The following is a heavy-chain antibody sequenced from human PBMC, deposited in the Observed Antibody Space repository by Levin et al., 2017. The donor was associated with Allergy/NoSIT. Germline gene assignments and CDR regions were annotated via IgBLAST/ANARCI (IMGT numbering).Heavy chain of an antibody. V-gene: IGHV3-23*01. D-gene: IGHD3-22*01. Sequence: GESLKISCAASGFTFTHYAMSWVRQAPGKGLEWVSAMSGSGGLTFYADSVRGRFTISRDNSRNTLYLQMNSLRAEDTALYYCAKDLEEKTYFDGGTYYSPFNYWGQGTLVTVSS. CDR3: AKDLEEKTYFDGGTYYSPFNY. CDR1: GFTFTHYA. J-gene: IGHJ4*02. CDR2: MSGSGGLT.